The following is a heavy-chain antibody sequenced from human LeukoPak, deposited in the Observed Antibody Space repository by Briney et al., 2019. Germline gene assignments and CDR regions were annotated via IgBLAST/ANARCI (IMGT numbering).Heavy chain of an antibody. CDR1: GFIFSDHA. D-gene: IGHD1-26*01. V-gene: IGHV3-23*01. Sequence: GGSLRLSCTASGFIFSDHAMTWVRQAPGKGLEWVAPISGSGIAKEYADSVKGRFTVSRDNSKNILYLQMNSLRAEDTAVYFCAKVVGATIQTYYFDYWGQGTLVTVSS. CDR2: ISGSGIAK. J-gene: IGHJ4*02. CDR3: AKVVGATIQTYYFDY.